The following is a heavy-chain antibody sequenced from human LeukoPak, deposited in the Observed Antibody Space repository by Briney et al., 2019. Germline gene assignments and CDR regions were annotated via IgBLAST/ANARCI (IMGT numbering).Heavy chain of an antibody. J-gene: IGHJ4*02. V-gene: IGHV1-8*01. CDR2: MNPNSGNT. D-gene: IGHD2-15*01. CDR3: ARRHGRCSDGSCYYPDY. CDR1: GYTFTSYD. Sequence: ASVKVSSKASGYTFTSYDINCVRHAPGQGLEWMGWMNPNSGNTGYAQKFQGRVTMTRNSSITTAYMELSSLRSEDTAVYYCARRHGRCSDGSCYYPDYWGQGTLVTVSS.